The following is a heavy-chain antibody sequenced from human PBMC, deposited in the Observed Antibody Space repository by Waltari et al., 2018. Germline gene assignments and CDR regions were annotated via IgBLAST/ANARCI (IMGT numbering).Heavy chain of an antibody. V-gene: IGHV3-33*06. J-gene: IGHJ6*03. D-gene: IGHD3-3*01. CDR2: IWDDGSNK. Sequence: QVQLVESGGGVVQPGRSLRLSCAASGFTFSSYGMHWVRQAPGKGLEWVAVIWDDGSNKYYADSVKGRFTISRDNSKNTLYLQMNSLRAEDTAVYYCAKDLMSGYPYYYYMDVWGKGTTVTVSS. CDR1: GFTFSSYG. CDR3: AKDLMSGYPYYYYMDV.